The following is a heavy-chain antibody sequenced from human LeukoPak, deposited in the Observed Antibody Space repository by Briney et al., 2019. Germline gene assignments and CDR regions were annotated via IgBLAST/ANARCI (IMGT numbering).Heavy chain of an antibody. J-gene: IGHJ5*02. CDR2: IIPIFGTA. V-gene: IGHV1-69*13. Sequence: SVKVSCKASGGTLSSYAISWVRQAPGQGLEWMGGIIPIFGTANYAQKFQGRVTITADESTSTAYMELSSLRSKDTAVYYCARVLLEAGPSPSWFDPCGQASLVSVYS. D-gene: IGHD6-13*01. CDR3: ARVLLEAGPSPSWFDP. CDR1: GGTLSSYA.